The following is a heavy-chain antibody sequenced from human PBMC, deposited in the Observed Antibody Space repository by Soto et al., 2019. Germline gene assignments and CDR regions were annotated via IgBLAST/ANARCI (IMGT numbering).Heavy chain of an antibody. CDR3: ARWTSNYDFWSGYTGGFDY. CDR1: GGTFSSYA. J-gene: IGHJ4*02. CDR2: IIPIFGTA. Sequence: GASVKVSCKASGGTFSSYAISWVRQAPGQGLEWMGGIIPIFGTANYAQKFQGRVTITADKSTSTAYMELSSLRSEDTAVYYCARWTSNYDFWSGYTGGFDYWGQGTLVTVYS. D-gene: IGHD3-3*01. V-gene: IGHV1-69*06.